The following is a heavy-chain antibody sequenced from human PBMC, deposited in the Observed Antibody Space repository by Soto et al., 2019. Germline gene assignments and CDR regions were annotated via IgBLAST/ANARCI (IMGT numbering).Heavy chain of an antibody. Sequence: SETRSLTCAVSGYSISSGYYWGWIRQPPGKGLEWIGSIYHSGSTYYNPSLKSRVTISVDTSKNQFSLKLSSVTAADTAVYYCARGSDPYYFDYWGQGTLVTVSS. J-gene: IGHJ4*02. CDR3: ARGSDPYYFDY. CDR2: IYHSGST. V-gene: IGHV4-38-2*01. CDR1: GYSISSGYY.